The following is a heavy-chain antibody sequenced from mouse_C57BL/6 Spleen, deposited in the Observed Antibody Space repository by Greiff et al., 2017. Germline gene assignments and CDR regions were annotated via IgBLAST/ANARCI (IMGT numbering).Heavy chain of an antibody. CDR2: INPNNGGT. CDR3: ARLYDY. D-gene: IGHD2-12*01. CDR1: GYTFTDYY. J-gene: IGHJ2*01. Sequence: EVKLMESGPELVKPGASVKISCKASGYTFTDYYMNWVKQSHGKSLEWIGDINPNNGGTSYNQKFKGKATLTVDKSSSTAYMELRSLTSEDSAVYYCARLYDYWGQGTTLTVSS. V-gene: IGHV1-26*01.